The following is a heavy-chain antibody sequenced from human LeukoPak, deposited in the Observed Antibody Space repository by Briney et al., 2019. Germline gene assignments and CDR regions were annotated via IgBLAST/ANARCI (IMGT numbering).Heavy chain of an antibody. V-gene: IGHV3-23*01. Sequence: GGSLRLSCAASGFTFSNYAMSWVRQAPGKGLEWVSAISGSGGNTYYADSVKGRFTISRDNSKNTLFLQMNSLRPEDTAVYYCAKDRNVGLDAIDVWGQGTLVTVSS. D-gene: IGHD3-10*02. CDR1: GFTFSNYA. CDR2: ISGSGGNT. CDR3: AKDRNVGLDAIDV. J-gene: IGHJ3*01.